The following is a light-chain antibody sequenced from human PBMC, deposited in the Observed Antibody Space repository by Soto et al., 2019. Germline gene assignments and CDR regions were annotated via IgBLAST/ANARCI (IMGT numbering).Light chain of an antibody. V-gene: IGKV3-20*01. CDR1: QSVSARL. CDR2: GAS. J-gene: IGKJ5*01. CDR3: QAGT. Sequence: EIVLTQSPGTLSLSPGERATLSCKTSQSVSARLLAWYQQKPGQAPRLLIYGASSRATGIPDRLSGSGSGTDFTLTISRLEPEDFAVYYCQAGTFGQGTRLEIK.